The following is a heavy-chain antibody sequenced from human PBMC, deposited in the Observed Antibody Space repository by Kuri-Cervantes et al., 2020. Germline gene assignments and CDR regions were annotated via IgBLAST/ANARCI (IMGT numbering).Heavy chain of an antibody. CDR1: GGSISSYY. V-gene: IGHV4-4*07. D-gene: IGHD3-22*01. J-gene: IGHJ4*02. CDR2: IYTSGST. Sequence: SETLSLTCTVSGGSISSYYWSWIRQPAGKGLEWIGRIYTSGSTNYNPSLKSRVTMSVDTSKNQFSLKLSSVTAADTAMYYCAMTLSVYDSSNFDYWGQGTLVTVSS. CDR3: AMTLSVYDSSNFDY.